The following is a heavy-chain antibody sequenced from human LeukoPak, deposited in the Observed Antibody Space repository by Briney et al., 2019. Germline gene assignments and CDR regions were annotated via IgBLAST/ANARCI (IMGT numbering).Heavy chain of an antibody. CDR2: IYTSGST. CDR3: ARVAQNLGRIAVAGTSEWRANWYFDL. V-gene: IGHV4-4*07. J-gene: IGHJ2*01. CDR1: GGSISSYH. D-gene: IGHD6-19*01. Sequence: SETLSLTCTVSGGSISSYHWSWIRQPAGKGLEWIGRIYTSGSTNYNPSLKSRVTMSVDTSKNQFSLKMSSVTAADTAVYYCARVAQNLGRIAVAGTSEWRANWYFDLWGRGTLVTVSS.